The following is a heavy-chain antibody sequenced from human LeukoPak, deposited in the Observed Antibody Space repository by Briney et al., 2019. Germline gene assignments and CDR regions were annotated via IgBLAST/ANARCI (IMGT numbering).Heavy chain of an antibody. CDR2: INAYNGNT. CDR1: GYTFTYYV. V-gene: IGHV1-18*01. Sequence: ASVKVSCKTSGYTFTYYVISWVRQAPGQGLEWMGWINAYNGNTNDAQKFQGRVTMTTDTSTSTAYMELRSLRSDDTAVYYGARGENPYDYWGQGTLVSVSS. J-gene: IGHJ4*02. CDR3: ARGENPYDY. D-gene: IGHD1-14*01.